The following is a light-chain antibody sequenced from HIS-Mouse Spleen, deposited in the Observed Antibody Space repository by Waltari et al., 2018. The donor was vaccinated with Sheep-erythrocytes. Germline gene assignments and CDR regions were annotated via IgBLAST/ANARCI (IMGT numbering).Light chain of an antibody. CDR2: GKN. Sequence: SSELTQDPAVSVALGQTVRITCQGDSLRSYYASWYQQKPGQAPVLVIYGKNNRPSGIPDRFSGYSSGNTASLTITGAQAEDEADYSCNSRDSSDNHLYVVFGGGTKLTVL. CDR3: NSRDSSDNHLYVV. CDR1: SLRSYY. J-gene: IGLJ2*01. V-gene: IGLV3-19*01.